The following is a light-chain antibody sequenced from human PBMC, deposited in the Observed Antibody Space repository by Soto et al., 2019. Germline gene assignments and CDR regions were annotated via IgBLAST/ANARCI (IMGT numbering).Light chain of an antibody. CDR1: QNVNTN. J-gene: IGKJ5*01. V-gene: IGKV3-15*01. Sequence: EIVMTQSPATLSVSPGERATLSCRASQNVNTNLAWYQQKPGQAPRLLIYGAFTRAPGIPARFSGSGSGTEFTLTISSLQSEDFAVYYCQQYNNWPPITCGQGTRLEIK. CDR3: QQYNNWPPIT. CDR2: GAF.